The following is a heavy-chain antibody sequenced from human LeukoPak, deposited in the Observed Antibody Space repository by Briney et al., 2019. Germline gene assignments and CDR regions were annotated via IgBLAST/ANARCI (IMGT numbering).Heavy chain of an antibody. J-gene: IGHJ3*01. D-gene: IGHD1-26*01. CDR3: AKLVGGLPFDL. CDR1: GFTFSSYA. Sequence: GGSLRLSCVAPGFTFSSYAMSWVRQAPGKGLEWVSTISGSGDTTYYAGSVKGRFTISRDNSKNSLYLQMNSLRVEDTALYYCAKLVGGLPFDLWGQGTVVTVSS. CDR2: ISGSGDTT. V-gene: IGHV3-23*01.